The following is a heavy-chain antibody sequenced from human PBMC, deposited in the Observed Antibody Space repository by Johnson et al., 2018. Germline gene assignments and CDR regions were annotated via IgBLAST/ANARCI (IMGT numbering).Heavy chain of an antibody. Sequence: QVQLQESGPGLVKPSETXSLTCTVSGGSISSYYWSWIRQPPGKGLEWIGSIYYSGSTNYNPSLKNRVTISLDTLKKKFSLKLSSLTSAATAVYYCARDSKQPTYYDFWSGYYRDYYYYYYMDVWGKGTTVTVSS. D-gene: IGHD3-3*01. J-gene: IGHJ6*03. V-gene: IGHV4-59*01. CDR2: IYYSGST. CDR1: GGSISSYY. CDR3: ARDSKQPTYYDFWSGYYRDYYYYYYMDV.